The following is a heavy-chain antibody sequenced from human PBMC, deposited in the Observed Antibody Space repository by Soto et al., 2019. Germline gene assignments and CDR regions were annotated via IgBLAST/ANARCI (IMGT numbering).Heavy chain of an antibody. V-gene: IGHV3-23*01. CDR1: GFTFSTYA. CDR2: VSSGGGT. D-gene: IGHD2-8*02. CDR3: AKRRCAGGHFDY. Sequence: EVELLESGGGLVQPEGSLRLSCAASGFTFSTYAMGWVRQAPGKGLEWVSVVSSGGGTHYADSVKGRFTVSRDNSPNTLSLQMNSLRADDTAVYYCAKRRCAGGHFDYWGQGALVTVSS. J-gene: IGHJ4*02.